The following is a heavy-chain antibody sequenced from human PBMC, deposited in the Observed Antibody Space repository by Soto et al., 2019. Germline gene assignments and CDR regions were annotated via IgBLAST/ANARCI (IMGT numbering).Heavy chain of an antibody. Sequence: ASVKVSCKASGYTFTGYYIHWVRQAPGQGLQWMGWTNPNSGGKNYAQEFQDRVTMTRDTSISTAYMELSRLTYDDTAVYYCARTLAYGGVIYFDIWGHGTLVTVSS. CDR3: ARTLAYGGVIYFDI. J-gene: IGHJ4*01. V-gene: IGHV1-2*02. D-gene: IGHD3-16*01. CDR1: GYTFTGYY. CDR2: TNPNSGGK.